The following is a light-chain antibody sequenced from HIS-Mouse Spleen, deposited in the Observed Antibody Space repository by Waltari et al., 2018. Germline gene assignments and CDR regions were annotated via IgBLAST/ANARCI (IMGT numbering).Light chain of an antibody. J-gene: IGLJ2*01. Sequence: QSALTQPASVSGSPGQSITTSCTGTSSDVGSHNLVSWYQQHPGKAPKLMIYAGSKPPSGVSNRFSGSKSGNTASLTISGLQAEDEADYYCCSYAGSSPYVVFGGGTKLTVL. CDR1: SSDVGSHNL. CDR3: CSYAGSSPYVV. CDR2: AGS. V-gene: IGLV2-23*01.